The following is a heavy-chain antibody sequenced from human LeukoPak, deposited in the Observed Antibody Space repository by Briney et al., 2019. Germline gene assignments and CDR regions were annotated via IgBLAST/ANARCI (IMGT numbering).Heavy chain of an antibody. Sequence: GGSLRLSCAASGFTFSSYAMHWVRQAPGKGLEWVAVISYDGSNKYYADSVKGRFTISRDNSKNTLYLQMNSLRAEDTAVYYCARDPIVVVPAATPSYMDVWGKGTTVTVSS. D-gene: IGHD2-2*01. J-gene: IGHJ6*03. CDR1: GFTFSSYA. CDR3: ARDPIVVVPAATPSYMDV. CDR2: ISYDGSNK. V-gene: IGHV3-30-3*01.